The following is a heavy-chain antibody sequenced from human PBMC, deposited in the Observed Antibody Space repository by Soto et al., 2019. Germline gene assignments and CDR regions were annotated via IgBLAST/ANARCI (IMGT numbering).Heavy chain of an antibody. CDR1: SGSISSSNW. CDR3: ARTYSSSPGAFDI. D-gene: IGHD6-6*01. Sequence: SETLSLTCAVSSGSISSSNWWSWVRQPPGKGLEWIGEIYHSGSTNYNPSLKSRVTISVDKSKNQFSLKLSSVTAADTAVYYCARTYSSSPGAFDIWGQGTMVTVSS. CDR2: IYHSGST. J-gene: IGHJ3*02. V-gene: IGHV4-4*02.